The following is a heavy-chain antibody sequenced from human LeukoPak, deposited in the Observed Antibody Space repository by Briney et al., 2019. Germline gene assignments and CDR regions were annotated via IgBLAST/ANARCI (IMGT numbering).Heavy chain of an antibody. CDR3: ARDRLVDY. CDR1: GFSFSKYY. J-gene: IGHJ4*02. D-gene: IGHD6-6*01. CDR2: ISSGGSSI. Sequence: PGGSLRLSCAASGFSFSKYYMTWIRQAPGKGLEWVSYISSGGSSIYYADSVRGRFTISRDNTKNSLYLQMNSLSVEDTAVYYCARDRLVDYWGQGTLVTASS. V-gene: IGHV3-11*04.